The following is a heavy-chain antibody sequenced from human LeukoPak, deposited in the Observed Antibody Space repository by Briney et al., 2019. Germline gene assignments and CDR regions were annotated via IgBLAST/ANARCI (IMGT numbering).Heavy chain of an antibody. Sequence: GGSLRLSCTGSGFAFSNYWMSWVRQAPGKGLEWVADIKYDGSEKYYVDSVKGRLTISRDNAKNSLYLQMNSLRAEDTAVYYCAREPVRKRWFDSWGQGTLVTVSS. CDR1: GFAFSNYW. J-gene: IGHJ5*01. CDR2: IKYDGSEK. D-gene: IGHD3-10*01. V-gene: IGHV3-7*03. CDR3: AREPVRKRWFDS.